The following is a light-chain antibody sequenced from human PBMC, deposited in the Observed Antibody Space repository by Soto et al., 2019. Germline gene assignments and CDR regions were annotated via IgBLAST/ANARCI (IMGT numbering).Light chain of an antibody. J-gene: IGKJ1*01. V-gene: IGKV3-20*01. Sequence: EIVLTHSPGTLSLSLGERATLSCRASQIVTSSSLAWYQQKAGQAPRLLIYAASTRATGIPDRFSGSGSGTDFTLTISRLEPEDAAVYYCQQYGSAPRTVGQGTKVDIK. CDR1: QIVTSSS. CDR3: QQYGSAPRT. CDR2: AAS.